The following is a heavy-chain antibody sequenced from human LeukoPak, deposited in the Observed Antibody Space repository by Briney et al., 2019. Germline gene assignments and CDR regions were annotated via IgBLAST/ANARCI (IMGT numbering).Heavy chain of an antibody. J-gene: IGHJ6*02. Sequence: SETLSLTCAVYGGSFSGYYWSWIRQPPGKGLEWIGELNHSGSTNYNPSLKSRVTISVDTSKNQSSLKLSSVTAADTAVYYCARVRYFDWLRKNYYGMDVWGQGTTVTVSS. CDR1: GGSFSGYY. CDR2: LNHSGST. V-gene: IGHV4-34*01. CDR3: ARVRYFDWLRKNYYGMDV. D-gene: IGHD3-9*01.